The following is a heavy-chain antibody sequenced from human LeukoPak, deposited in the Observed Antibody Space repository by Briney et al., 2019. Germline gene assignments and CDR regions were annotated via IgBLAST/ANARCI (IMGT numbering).Heavy chain of an antibody. CDR3: ARDKKVEDVFDI. J-gene: IGHJ3*02. CDR1: GGSISTYY. Sequence: SETLSLTCAVSGGSISTYYWSWIRQPPGKGLEWIGYIFYSGSTNYNPSLKSRVTMSVDMSKNQFSLKLTSVTAADTAVYYCARDKKVEDVFDIWGHGTMVSVSS. V-gene: IGHV4-59*01. D-gene: IGHD2-15*01. CDR2: IFYSGST.